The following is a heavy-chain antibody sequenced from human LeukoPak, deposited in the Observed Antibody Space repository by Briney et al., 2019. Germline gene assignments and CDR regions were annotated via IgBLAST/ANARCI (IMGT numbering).Heavy chain of an antibody. V-gene: IGHV3-23*01. D-gene: IGHD3-10*01. CDR2: ISSSGGRT. CDR3: AKVPLYGSGNDGMDV. J-gene: IGHJ6*02. CDR1: GFIFRSYA. Sequence: GGSLRLSCAASGFIFRSYAMSWVRQAPGKGLEWVSGISSSGGRTFYADSVKGRFTISRDNSKNTLYLQMNSLRAEDTAVYYCAKVPLYGSGNDGMDVWGQGTTVTVSS.